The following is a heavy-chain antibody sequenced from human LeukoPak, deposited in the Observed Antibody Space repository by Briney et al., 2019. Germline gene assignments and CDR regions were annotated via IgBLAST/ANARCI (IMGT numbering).Heavy chain of an antibody. V-gene: IGHV4-59*01. J-gene: IGHJ6*03. CDR3: ASGSYSFYYMDV. D-gene: IGHD1-26*01. CDR2: IYYSGST. Sequence: PSETLSLTCSVSGGSMRSYYWSWIRQPPGKGLEWIGYIYYSGSTNYNPSLKSRVTISVDASKNQFSLRLSSVTAADTAVYYCASGSYSFYYMDVWGKGTTVTVSS. CDR1: GGSMRSYY.